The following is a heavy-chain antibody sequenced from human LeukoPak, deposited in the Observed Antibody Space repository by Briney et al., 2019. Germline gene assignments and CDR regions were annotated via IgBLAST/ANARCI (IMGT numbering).Heavy chain of an antibody. CDR1: GGTFSSYA. D-gene: IGHD3-22*01. V-gene: IGHV1-69*04. Sequence: ASVMVSCKASGGTFSSYAISWVRQAPGQGLEWMGRIIPILGIANYAQKFQGRVTITADKSTSTAYMELSSLRSEDTAVYYCARGLGDSSGYLDYWGQGTLVTVSS. CDR3: ARGLGDSSGYLDY. J-gene: IGHJ4*02. CDR2: IIPILGIA.